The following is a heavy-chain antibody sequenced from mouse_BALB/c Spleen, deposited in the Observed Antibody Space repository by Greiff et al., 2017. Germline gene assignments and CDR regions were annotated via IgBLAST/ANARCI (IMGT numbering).Heavy chain of an antibody. V-gene: IGHV3-2*02. CDR2: ISYSGST. Sequence: EVNLVESGPGLVKPSQSLSLTCTVTGYSITSDYAWNWIRQFPGNKLEWMGYISYSGSTSYNPSLKSRISITRDTSKNQFFLQLNSVTTEDTATYYCARSVGAMDYWGQGTSVTVSS. J-gene: IGHJ4*01. CDR1: GYSITSDYA. D-gene: IGHD4-1*01. CDR3: ARSVGAMDY.